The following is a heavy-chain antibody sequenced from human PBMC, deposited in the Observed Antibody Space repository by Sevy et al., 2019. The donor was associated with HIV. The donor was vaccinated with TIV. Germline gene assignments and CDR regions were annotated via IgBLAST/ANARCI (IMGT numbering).Heavy chain of an antibody. J-gene: IGHJ6*02. CDR2: INQNGTEI. Sequence: GGSLRLSCVVSGFTFRNYWMSWVRQAPGKGLEWVANINQNGTEIYSVDSVNGRFTFSRDNTKNSVYLQMNSLRAEDTAIYYCAINSDYGMDAWGQGTTVTVSS. CDR3: AINSDYGMDA. D-gene: IGHD4-4*01. CDR1: GFTFRNYW. V-gene: IGHV3-7*01.